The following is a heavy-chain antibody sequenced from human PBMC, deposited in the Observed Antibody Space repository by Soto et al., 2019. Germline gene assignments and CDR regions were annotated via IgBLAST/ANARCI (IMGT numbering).Heavy chain of an antibody. D-gene: IGHD3-10*01. Sequence: QAQLVQSGAEVKKPGASVKVSCKASGYTFSSYGINWVRQAPGQGLEWMGWISTYNGDTDYAQKLQGRVTMTTDTTTGTAYMELRSLRSADTAVYYGARDMQFGIWLDPWGQGTLFTVSS. CDR1: GYTFSSYG. CDR2: ISTYNGDT. J-gene: IGHJ5*02. V-gene: IGHV1-18*01. CDR3: ARDMQFGIWLDP.